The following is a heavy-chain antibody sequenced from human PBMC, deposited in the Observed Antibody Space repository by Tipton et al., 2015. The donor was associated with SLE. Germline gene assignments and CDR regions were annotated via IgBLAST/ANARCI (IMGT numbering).Heavy chain of an antibody. Sequence: GLVKPSQTLSLTCAISGDSVATKGAAWNWIGQSPSRGLEWLGRIYYQSKWYSDFAVSVQSRITIIPDTSENHFSLQLNSVTPEDTAIYYCARGWLRTGFAFWGQGTLVTVSS. CDR2: IYYQSKWYS. V-gene: IGHV6-1*01. J-gene: IGHJ4*02. CDR1: GDSVATKGAA. D-gene: IGHD3-16*01. CDR3: ARGWLRTGFAF.